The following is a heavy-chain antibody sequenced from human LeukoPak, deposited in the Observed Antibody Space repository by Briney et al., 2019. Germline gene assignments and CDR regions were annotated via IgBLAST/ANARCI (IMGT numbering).Heavy chain of an antibody. J-gene: IGHJ5*02. V-gene: IGHV4-38-2*02. Sequence: SETLSLTCTVSGYSISSGYYWGWIRQPPGKGLEWIGSIYHSGSTYYNPSLKSRVTISVDTSKNQFSLKLSSVTAADTAVYYCARGHWNYGWFDPWGQGTLLTVSS. CDR2: IYHSGST. CDR1: GYSISSGYY. CDR3: ARGHWNYGWFDP. D-gene: IGHD1-7*01.